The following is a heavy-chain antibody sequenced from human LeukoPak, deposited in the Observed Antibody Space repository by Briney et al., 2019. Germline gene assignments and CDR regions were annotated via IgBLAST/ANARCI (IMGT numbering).Heavy chain of an antibody. CDR2: INPKTGGT. D-gene: IGHD5-12*01. Sequence: ASAMVSCKASGYTFSDYYIHWVRQAPGQGLEWVAWINPKTGGTDYAQRFQGSVTMTRDTSINTAYMELNRLKFDDTAVFYCARARGLIYSDYDLFDYWGQATLDTVSS. V-gene: IGHV1-2*02. J-gene: IGHJ4*02. CDR1: GYTFSDYY. CDR3: ARARGLIYSDYDLFDY.